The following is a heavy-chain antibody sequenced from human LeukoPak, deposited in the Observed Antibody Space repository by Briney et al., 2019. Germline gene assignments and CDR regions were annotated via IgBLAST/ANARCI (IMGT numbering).Heavy chain of an antibody. CDR1: GFSFSSSW. Sequence: PGGSLRLSCAASGFSFSSSWMTWVRQAPGKGLEWVANIKEDESEIYYVDSVKGRFTASRDNAKNSLYLQMNSLRAEDTAVYYCARILTCSYGLDYWGQGILVTVSS. D-gene: IGHD5-18*01. CDR2: IKEDESEI. V-gene: IGHV3-7*01. J-gene: IGHJ4*02. CDR3: ARILTCSYGLDY.